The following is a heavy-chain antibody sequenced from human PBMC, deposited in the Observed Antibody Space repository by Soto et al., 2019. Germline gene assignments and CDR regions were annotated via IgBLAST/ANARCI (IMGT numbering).Heavy chain of an antibody. CDR1: GFTFSSYS. V-gene: IGHV3-21*01. CDR3: ARDRSAPARNWFDP. Sequence: PGGSLRLSCAASGFTFSSYSMNWVRQAPGKGLEWVSSISSSSSYIYYADSVKGRFTISRDNAKNSLYLQMNSLRAEDTAVYYCARDRSAPARNWFDPWGQGTLVTVSS. CDR2: ISSSSSYI. J-gene: IGHJ5*02.